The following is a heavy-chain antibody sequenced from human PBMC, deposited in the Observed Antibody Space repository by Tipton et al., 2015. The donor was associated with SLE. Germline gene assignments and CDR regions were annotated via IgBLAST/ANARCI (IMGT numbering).Heavy chain of an antibody. Sequence: SLRLSCAASRFTFSSYSMHWVRQAPGKGLEWVAIISYDGSNKYYADSVKGRFTISRDSSKNTLYLQMNSLRAEDTAVYYCARDPAHYYDSSGCLDYWGQGTLVTVSS. D-gene: IGHD3-22*01. CDR1: RFTFSSYS. V-gene: IGHV3-30-3*01. J-gene: IGHJ4*02. CDR2: ISYDGSNK. CDR3: ARDPAHYYDSSGCLDY.